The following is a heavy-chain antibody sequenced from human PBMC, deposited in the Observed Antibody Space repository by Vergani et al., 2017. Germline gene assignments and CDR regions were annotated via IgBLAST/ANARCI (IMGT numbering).Heavy chain of an antibody. CDR2: IYTSGST. CDR3: ARDAADYYYYYYMDV. D-gene: IGHD2-15*01. Sequence: QVQLQESGPGLVKPSQTLSPTCTVSGGPISSGSYYWSWIRQPAGKGLEWIGRIYTSGSTNYNPSLKSRGTISVDTSKNQFSRKLSSVTAADTAVYYCARDAADYYYYYYMDVGGEGTTVTVSS. J-gene: IGHJ6*03. V-gene: IGHV4-61*02. CDR1: GGPISSGSYY.